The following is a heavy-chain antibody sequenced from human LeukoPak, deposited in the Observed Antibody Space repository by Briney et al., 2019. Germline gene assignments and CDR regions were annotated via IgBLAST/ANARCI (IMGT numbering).Heavy chain of an antibody. D-gene: IGHD2-2*01. J-gene: IGHJ6*04. Sequence: GGSLSLYCAASGFTFSSYEMNWVRQAPGKGLEWVSYISSSGSTIYYADPVKGRFTISRDNATNSLYLQMNSLRAEDTAVYYCARDHIVVVPAAMNYYYYGMDVWGKGTTVTVSS. CDR3: ARDHIVVVPAAMNYYYYGMDV. V-gene: IGHV3-48*03. CDR1: GFTFSSYE. CDR2: ISSSGSTI.